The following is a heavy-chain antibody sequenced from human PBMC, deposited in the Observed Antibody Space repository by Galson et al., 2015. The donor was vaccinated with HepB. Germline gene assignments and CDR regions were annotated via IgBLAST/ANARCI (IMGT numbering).Heavy chain of an antibody. CDR2: IFSNDEK. D-gene: IGHD3-22*01. J-gene: IGHJ4*02. Sequence: PALVKPTQTLTLTCTVSGFSLSNARMGVSWIRQPPGKALEWLAHIFSNDEKSYSTSLKSRLTISKDTSKSQVVLTMTNMDPVDTATYYCAMIGDSSGSEGYWGQGTLVTVSS. CDR1: GFSLSNARMG. V-gene: IGHV2-26*01. CDR3: AMIGDSSGSEGY.